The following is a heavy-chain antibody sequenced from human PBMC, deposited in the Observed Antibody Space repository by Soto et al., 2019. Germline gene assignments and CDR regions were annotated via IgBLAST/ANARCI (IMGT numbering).Heavy chain of an antibody. Sequence: GGFLRLSCAASGFTFSSYLMHWVRQAPGKGLVWVSRINSDGSSTSYADSVKGRFTISRDNAKNTLYLQMNSLRAEDTAVYYCAREGYVSSWYYYYYGMDVWGQGTSVTVSS. CDR1: GFTFSSYL. D-gene: IGHD6-13*01. V-gene: IGHV3-74*01. CDR2: INSDGSST. CDR3: AREGYVSSWYYYYYGMDV. J-gene: IGHJ6*02.